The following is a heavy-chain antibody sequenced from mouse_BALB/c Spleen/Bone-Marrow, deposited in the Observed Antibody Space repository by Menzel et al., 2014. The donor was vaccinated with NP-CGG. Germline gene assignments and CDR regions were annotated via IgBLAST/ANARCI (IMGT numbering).Heavy chain of an antibody. CDR1: GYTFSDYW. Sequence: VQLQQSGAELMKPGASVMISCKATGYTFSDYWIKWVKQRPGHGLEWIGEILPGGGSTNYNENFKGKATFTADTSSTTAYMQRSRLTAEDAYVYYSANGGHGMDYWGQGTSVTVSA. CDR2: ILPGGGST. CDR3: ANGGHGMDY. V-gene: IGHV1-9*01. J-gene: IGHJ4*01. D-gene: IGHD1-1*02.